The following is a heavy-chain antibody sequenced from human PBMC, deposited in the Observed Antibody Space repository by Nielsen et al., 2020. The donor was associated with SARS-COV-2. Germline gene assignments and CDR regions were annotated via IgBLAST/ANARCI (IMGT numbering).Heavy chain of an antibody. CDR2: IGTAGDT. D-gene: IGHD3-22*01. CDR3: ARALGDYYDSSGIDY. Sequence: GESLKISCAASGFTFSSYDMHWVRQATGKGLEWVSAIGTAGDTYYPGSVKGRFTISRDNAKNSLYLQMNSLRAEDTALYHCARALGDYYDSSGIDYWGQGTLVTVSS. CDR1: GFTFSSYD. V-gene: IGHV3-13*04. J-gene: IGHJ4*02.